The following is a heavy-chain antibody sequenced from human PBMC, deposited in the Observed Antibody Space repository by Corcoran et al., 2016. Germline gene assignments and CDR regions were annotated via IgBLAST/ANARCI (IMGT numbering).Heavy chain of an antibody. CDR2: INAGNGNT. D-gene: IGHD3-10*01. Sequence: QVQLVQSGAEVKKPGASVKVSCKASGYTFTSYAMHWVRQAPGQRLEWMGWINAGNGNTKYSQKFQGRVTITRDTSASTAYMELSSLRSDDTAVYYWASGEITMVRGVIIAPPHFDFWGQGTLVTVSS. V-gene: IGHV1-3*01. CDR3: ASGEITMVRGVIIAPPHFDF. J-gene: IGHJ4*02. CDR1: GYTFTSYA.